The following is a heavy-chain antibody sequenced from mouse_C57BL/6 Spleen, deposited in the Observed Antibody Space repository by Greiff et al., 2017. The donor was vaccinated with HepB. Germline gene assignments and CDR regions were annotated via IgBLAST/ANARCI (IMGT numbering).Heavy chain of an antibody. V-gene: IGHV1-18*01. Sequence: EVQLQQSGPELVKPGASVKIPCKASGYTFTDYNMDWVKQSHGKSLEWIGDINPNNGGTIYNQKFKGKATLTVDKSSSTAYMELRSLTSEDTAVYYCARRRYYGSSYLYYAMDYWGQGTSVTVSS. J-gene: IGHJ4*01. D-gene: IGHD1-1*01. CDR3: ARRRYYGSSYLYYAMDY. CDR1: GYTFTDYN. CDR2: INPNNGGT.